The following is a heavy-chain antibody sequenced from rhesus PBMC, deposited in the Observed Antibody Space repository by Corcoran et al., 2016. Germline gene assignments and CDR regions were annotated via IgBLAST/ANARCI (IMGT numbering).Heavy chain of an antibody. CDR1: GFTFRSYW. J-gene: IGHJ4*01. V-gene: IGHV3S25*01. CDR2: INSGGATT. CDR3: AKEYCSSTYCSQVGDY. D-gene: IGHD2-15*01. Sequence: EVQLVESGGGLAKPGGSLRLSCAASGFTFRSYWMNGVRQAPGKGLEWVIGINSGGATTSYADPVKGRFTISRDNSKNTLSLQMNSLRAEDTAVYYCAKEYCSSTYCSQVGDYWGQGVLVTVSS.